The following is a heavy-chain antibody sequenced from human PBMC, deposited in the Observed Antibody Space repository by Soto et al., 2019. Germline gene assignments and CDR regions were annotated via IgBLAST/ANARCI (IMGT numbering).Heavy chain of an antibody. CDR3: ALSRFDPIDY. V-gene: IGHV1-18*01. D-gene: IGHD3-10*01. CDR1: GYTFTRYG. CDR2: ISAYNGNT. J-gene: IGHJ4*02. Sequence: ASVKVSCKASGYTFTRYGISWVRQAPGQGLEWMGWISAYNGNTNYAQKLQGRVTMTTDTSTSTAYMELRSPRSDDTAVYYCALSRFDPIDYWGQGTLVTVSS.